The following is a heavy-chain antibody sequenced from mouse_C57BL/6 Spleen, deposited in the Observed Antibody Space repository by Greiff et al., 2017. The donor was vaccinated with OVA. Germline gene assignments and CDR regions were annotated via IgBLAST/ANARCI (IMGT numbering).Heavy chain of an antibody. CDR2: FHPYNDDT. J-gene: IGHJ4*01. CDR1: GYTFTTYP. Sequence: VKLMESGAELVKPGASVKMSCKASGYTFTTYPIEWMKQNHGKSLEWIGNFHPYNDDTKYNEKFKGKATLTVEKSSSTVYLELSRLTSDDAAVYYCARFDPTYYAMDYWGQGTSVTVSS. V-gene: IGHV1-47*01. CDR3: ARFDPTYYAMDY.